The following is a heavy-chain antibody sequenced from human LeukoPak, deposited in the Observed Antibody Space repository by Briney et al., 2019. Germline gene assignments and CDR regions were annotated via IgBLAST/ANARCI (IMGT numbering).Heavy chain of an antibody. CDR1: GFTFSSYA. J-gene: IGHJ4*02. CDR2: MRSNGSTK. Sequence: GGSLRLSCAASGFTFSSYAMSWVRQAPGQGLEWVAYMRSNGSTKYYADSVKGRFTISRDNSKNTVYVQLSSLRSEDTAVYYCAKGYDRSGFYLDYWGQGTLVTVSS. D-gene: IGHD3-22*01. CDR3: AKGYDRSGFYLDY. V-gene: IGHV3-30*02.